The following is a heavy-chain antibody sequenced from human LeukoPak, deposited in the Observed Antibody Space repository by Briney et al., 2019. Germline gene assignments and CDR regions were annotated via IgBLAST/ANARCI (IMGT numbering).Heavy chain of an antibody. CDR1: GFTFSKYA. D-gene: IGHD2-2*01. CDR2: ISDSGGKT. CDR3: AKTFGTIDPFEY. Sequence: GGSLRLSCVASGFTFSKYAVSWVRQAPGKGLEWVSSISDSGGKTYYADSVKGRFTISRDNFKNTFYLQMNSLRADDTAVYYCAKTFGTIDPFEYWGQGTLVTVSS. V-gene: IGHV3-23*01. J-gene: IGHJ4*02.